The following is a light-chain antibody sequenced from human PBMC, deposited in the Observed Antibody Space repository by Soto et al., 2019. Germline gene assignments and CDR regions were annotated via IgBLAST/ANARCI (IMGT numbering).Light chain of an antibody. V-gene: IGKV1-5*01. CDR2: DAS. CDR1: QSISSW. Sequence: DIQMTQSPSTLSASVGDRVTITCRASQSISSWLAWYQQKPGKAPKLLIYDASSLESGVPSRFSGSGSGTELTLTISSLQPDHFATYYCQQYKSYLYTFGGGTKVDLK. CDR3: QQYKSYLYT. J-gene: IGKJ4*01.